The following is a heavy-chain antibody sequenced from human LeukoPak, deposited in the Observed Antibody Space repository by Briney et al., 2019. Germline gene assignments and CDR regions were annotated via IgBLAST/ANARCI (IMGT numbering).Heavy chain of an antibody. Sequence: ASVKVSCKASGYTFTDSGLSWVRQAPGQGLEWLGWISAYNGYTEFGQNFQDRVTMTTDTSTTTGYMELRNLRSDDTAVYYCARTGMWRQGWFDPWGQGTLVIVSS. V-gene: IGHV1-18*01. CDR3: ARTGMWRQGWFDP. CDR2: ISAYNGYT. CDR1: GYTFTDSG. D-gene: IGHD1-14*01. J-gene: IGHJ5*02.